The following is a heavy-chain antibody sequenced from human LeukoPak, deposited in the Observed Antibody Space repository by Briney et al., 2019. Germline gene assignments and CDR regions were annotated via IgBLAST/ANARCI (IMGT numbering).Heavy chain of an antibody. D-gene: IGHD2-2*01. CDR1: GGSISSYY. CDR3: ARRDDAHAFDI. CDR2: IYTSGST. Sequence: PSETLSLTCTVSGGSISSYYWSWIRQPAGKGLEWSGRIYTSGSTNHNPSLKSRVTMSLDTSKNHFSLKLSSVTSSDTPVYHCARRDDAHAFDIWGQGTMVTVSS. V-gene: IGHV4-4*07. J-gene: IGHJ3*02.